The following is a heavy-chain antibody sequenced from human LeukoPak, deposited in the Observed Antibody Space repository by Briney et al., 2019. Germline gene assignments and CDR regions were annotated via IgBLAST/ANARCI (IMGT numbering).Heavy chain of an antibody. Sequence: ASVKVSCKASGYTFTDYNMHWVRQAPGQGLEWMGWINPKSGGTKYAQKFQGRVTMTRDTSISTAYMELSRLRFDDTAVYYCATDSPYYYGSFRYWGQGTLVTVSS. CDR3: ATDSPYYYGSFRY. J-gene: IGHJ4*02. D-gene: IGHD3-10*01. CDR2: INPKSGGT. V-gene: IGHV1-2*02. CDR1: GYTFTDYN.